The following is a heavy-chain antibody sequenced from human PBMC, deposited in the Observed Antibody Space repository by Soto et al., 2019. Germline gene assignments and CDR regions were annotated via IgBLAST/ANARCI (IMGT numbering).Heavy chain of an antibody. J-gene: IGHJ3*02. D-gene: IGHD3-22*01. CDR2: IYSGGST. CDR1: GFTVSSNY. V-gene: IGHV3-66*01. Sequence: GGSLRLSCAASGFTVSSNYMSWVRQAPEKRLEWVSVIYSGGSTYYADSVKGRFTISRDNSKNTLYLQMNSLRAEDTAVYYCARDLGSSGYYYFFHDAFDIWGQGTMVTVSS. CDR3: ARDLGSSGYYYFFHDAFDI.